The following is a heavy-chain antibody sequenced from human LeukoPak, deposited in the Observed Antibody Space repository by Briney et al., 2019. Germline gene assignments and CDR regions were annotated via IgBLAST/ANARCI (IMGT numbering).Heavy chain of an antibody. D-gene: IGHD3-10*01. J-gene: IGHJ4*02. CDR1: GFIFDDAV. Sequence: PGGSLRLSCAASGFIFDDAVMHWVRQAPGKGLEWVSGVSRKSGYRAYADSVKGRFTISRDNARNSLYLQMNSLRAEDTALYYCAKERYDGSGAAYDNWGQGTLVTVSS. CDR3: AKERYDGSGAAYDN. CDR2: VSRKSGYR. V-gene: IGHV3-9*01.